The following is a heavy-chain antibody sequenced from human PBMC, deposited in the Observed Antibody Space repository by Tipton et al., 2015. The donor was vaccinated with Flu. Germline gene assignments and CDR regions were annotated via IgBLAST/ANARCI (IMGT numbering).Heavy chain of an antibody. CDR2: IYYSGST. D-gene: IGHD1-26*01. CDR1: GGSISSYY. Sequence: LRLSCTVSGGSISSYYWSWIRQPPGKGLEWIGYIYYSGSTNYNPSLKSRVTISVDTSKNQFSLKLSSVTAADTAVYYCARHYPVGANPAFDIWGQGTVVTVSS. V-gene: IGHV4-59*08. J-gene: IGHJ3*02. CDR3: ARHYPVGANPAFDI.